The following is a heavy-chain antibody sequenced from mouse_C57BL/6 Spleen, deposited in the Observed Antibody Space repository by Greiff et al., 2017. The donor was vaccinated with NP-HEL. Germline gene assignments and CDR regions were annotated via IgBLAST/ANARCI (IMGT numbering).Heavy chain of an antibody. J-gene: IGHJ4*01. Sequence: EVQVVESGGGLVQPKGSLKLSCAASGFSFTTYAMNWVRQAPGKGLEWVARIRSKSNNYATYYADSVKDRFTISRDDSESMLYLQMNNLKTEDTAMYYCVRGDGGMDYWGQGTSVTVSS. CDR3: VRGDGGMDY. V-gene: IGHV10-1*01. CDR2: IRSKSNNYAT. D-gene: IGHD3-3*01. CDR1: GFSFTTYA.